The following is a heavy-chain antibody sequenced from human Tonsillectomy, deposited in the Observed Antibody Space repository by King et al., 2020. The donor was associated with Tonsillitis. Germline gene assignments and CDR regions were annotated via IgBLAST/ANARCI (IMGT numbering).Heavy chain of an antibody. CDR3: ARAPLQSLFDY. Sequence: VQLVQSGAEVKKPGASVKVSCKASGYTLTTFYMHWVRQAPGQGLEWMGIINPSGCSTSYAQRFQGRVTMTRDTSTSTVYMELNSLRSEDTAVYYCARAPLQSLFDYWGQGTLVTVSS. CDR2: INPSGCST. J-gene: IGHJ4*02. V-gene: IGHV1-46*01. D-gene: IGHD4-11*01. CDR1: GYTLTTFY.